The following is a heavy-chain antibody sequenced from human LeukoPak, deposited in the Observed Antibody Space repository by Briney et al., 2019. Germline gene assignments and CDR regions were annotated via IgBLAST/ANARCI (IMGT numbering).Heavy chain of an antibody. CDR2: IRSKAYGGTT. Sequence: GGSLRLSCAASGFTFSSYAMSWVRQAPGKGLEWVGFIRSKAYGGTTEYAASVKGRFTISRDDSKSIAYLQMNSLKTEDTAVYYCTRILRITMVRRVITHETSGFDYWGQGTLVTVSS. J-gene: IGHJ4*02. CDR3: TRILRITMVRRVITHETSGFDY. CDR1: GFTFSSYA. D-gene: IGHD3-10*01. V-gene: IGHV3-49*04.